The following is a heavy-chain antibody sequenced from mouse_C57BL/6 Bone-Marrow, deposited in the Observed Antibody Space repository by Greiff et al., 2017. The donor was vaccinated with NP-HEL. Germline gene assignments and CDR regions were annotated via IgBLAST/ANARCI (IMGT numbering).Heavy chain of an antibody. CDR2: INPNNGGT. V-gene: IGHV1-26*01. CDR1: GYTFTDYY. J-gene: IGHJ1*03. Sequence: EVQLQQSGPELVKPGASVKISCKASGYTFTDYYMNWVKQSHGKSLEWIGDINPNNGGTSYIQKFKGKATLTVDKSSSTAYMELRSLTSEDSAVYYCARRFTTPWYFDVWGTGTTVTVSS. D-gene: IGHD1-1*01. CDR3: ARRFTTPWYFDV.